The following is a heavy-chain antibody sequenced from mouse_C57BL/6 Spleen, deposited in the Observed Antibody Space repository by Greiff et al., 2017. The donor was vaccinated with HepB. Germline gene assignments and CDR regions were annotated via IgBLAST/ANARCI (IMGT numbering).Heavy chain of an antibody. V-gene: IGHV1-50*01. CDR2: IDPSDSYT. J-gene: IGHJ1*03. Sequence: QVQLQQPGAELVKPGASVKLSCKASGYTFTSYWMQWVKQRPGQGLEWIGEIDPSDSYTNYNQKFKGKATLTVDTSSSTAYMQLSSLTSEDSAVYYCARGDGYSRWYFDVWGTGTTVTVSS. CDR3: ARGDGYSRWYFDV. CDR1: GYTFTSYW. D-gene: IGHD2-3*01.